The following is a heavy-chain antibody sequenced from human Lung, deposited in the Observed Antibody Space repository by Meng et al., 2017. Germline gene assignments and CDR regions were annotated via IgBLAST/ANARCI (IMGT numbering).Heavy chain of an antibody. CDR3: ARGDQPWPHRFDP. D-gene: IGHD6-19*01. CDR1: GYTFTNYA. J-gene: IGHJ5*02. V-gene: IGHV1-3*01. CDR2: ITAGNGNT. Sequence: QVQLVQSGAEVKTPGASARLSCMASGYTFTNYAIHWVRQAPGQRLEWMGWITAGNGNTKDSQKFQGRVTIIRDTSASTVYMELSSLRSEETAVYYCARGDQPWPHRFDPWGQGTLVTVSS.